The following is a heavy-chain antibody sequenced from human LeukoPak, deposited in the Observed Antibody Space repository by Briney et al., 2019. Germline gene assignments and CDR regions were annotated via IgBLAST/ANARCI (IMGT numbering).Heavy chain of an antibody. CDR3: AKARIAATIYPKEVNFDY. D-gene: IGHD5-12*01. J-gene: IGHJ4*02. Sequence: GGSLRLSCAASGFTFSSYSMNWVRQAPGKGLEWVSSISSSSSYIYYADSVKGRFTISRDNSKDTFYLQMNGLRVEDTAVYYCAKARIAATIYPKEVNFDYWGQGTLVTVSS. V-gene: IGHV3-21*04. CDR1: GFTFSSYS. CDR2: ISSSSSYI.